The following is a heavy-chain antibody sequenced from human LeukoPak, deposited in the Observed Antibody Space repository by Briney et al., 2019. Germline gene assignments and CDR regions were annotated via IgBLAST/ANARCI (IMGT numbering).Heavy chain of an antibody. Sequence: SVKVSCKASGGTFSSYAISWVREAPGQGLEWMGRIIPILGIANYAQKFQGRVTITADKSTSTAYMELSSLRSEDTAVYYCARALGVVTATIRAEYFQHWGQGTLVTVSS. CDR1: GGTFSSYA. D-gene: IGHD2-21*02. CDR3: ARALGVVTATIRAEYFQH. V-gene: IGHV1-69*04. J-gene: IGHJ1*01. CDR2: IIPILGIA.